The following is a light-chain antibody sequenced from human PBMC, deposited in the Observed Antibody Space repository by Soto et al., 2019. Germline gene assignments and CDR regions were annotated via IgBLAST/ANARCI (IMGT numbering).Light chain of an antibody. J-gene: IGKJ4*01. CDR3: QQYNDWPLT. Sequence: EILMTQSPATRSVSPGERATLSCRASHRVAGYLAWYQQKPGQAPRLLIYDASTRDTGIPARFSGSGSGTLFTLTISSLQTEDFAVYYCQQYNDWPLTFGGGTKVEIK. CDR2: DAS. V-gene: IGKV3-15*01. CDR1: HRVAGY.